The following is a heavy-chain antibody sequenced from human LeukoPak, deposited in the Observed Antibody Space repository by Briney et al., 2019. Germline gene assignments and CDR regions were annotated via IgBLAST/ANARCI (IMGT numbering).Heavy chain of an antibody. Sequence: GGSLRLSCAASGFTFSSYSMNWVRQAPGKGLEWVSYISSSSSTIYYADSVKGRFTISRDNAKNSLYLQMNSLRAEDTAVYYCARAVEEYSSSSGAFDTWGQGTMVTVSS. J-gene: IGHJ3*02. CDR3: ARAVEEYSSSSGAFDT. CDR2: ISSSSSTI. V-gene: IGHV3-48*01. D-gene: IGHD6-6*01. CDR1: GFTFSSYS.